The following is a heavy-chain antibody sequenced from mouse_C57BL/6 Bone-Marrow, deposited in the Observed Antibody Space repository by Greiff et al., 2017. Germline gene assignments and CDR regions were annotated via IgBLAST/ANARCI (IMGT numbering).Heavy chain of an antibody. CDR2: ISSGGSYT. CDR3: ARRGDGTMDY. Sequence: VKLVESGGDLVKPGGSLKLSCAASGFTFSSYGMSWVRQTPDKRLEWVATISSGGSYTYYPDSVKGRFTISRDNAKNTLYRQMSSLKSEDTAMYYCARRGDGTMDYWGQGTSVTVSS. V-gene: IGHV5-6*02. CDR1: GFTFSSYG. J-gene: IGHJ4*01.